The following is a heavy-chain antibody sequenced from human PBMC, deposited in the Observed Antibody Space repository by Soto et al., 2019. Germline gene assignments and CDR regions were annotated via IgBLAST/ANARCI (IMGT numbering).Heavy chain of an antibody. Sequence: GGSLRLSCAASGFTFSSYWMHWVRQAPGKGLVWVSRINSDGSSTSYADSVKGRFTISRDNAKNTLYLQMNSLRAEDTAVYYCARPWGIAARPDNWFDPWGQGTLVTVSS. CDR2: INSDGSST. CDR1: GFTFSSYW. CDR3: ARPWGIAARPDNWFDP. D-gene: IGHD6-6*01. J-gene: IGHJ5*02. V-gene: IGHV3-74*01.